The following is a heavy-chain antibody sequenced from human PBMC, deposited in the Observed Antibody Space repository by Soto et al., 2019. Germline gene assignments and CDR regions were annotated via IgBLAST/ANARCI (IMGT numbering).Heavy chain of an antibody. Sequence: QLQLQESGPGLVKPSETLSLTCTVSGGSISSNSYYWAWIRQPPGKGLEWIGNIYYSGTTYYNPSRKSPVTXSXDXXKNQFSLKLSSVTAADTAVYYCARHKGGYYSGVDVWGQGTTVTVSS. J-gene: IGHJ6*02. V-gene: IGHV4-39*01. CDR1: GGSISSNSYY. CDR3: ARHKGGYYSGVDV. CDR2: IYYSGTT. D-gene: IGHD3-16*01.